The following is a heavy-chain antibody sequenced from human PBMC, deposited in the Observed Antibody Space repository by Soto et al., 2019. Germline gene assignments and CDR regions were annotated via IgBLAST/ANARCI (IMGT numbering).Heavy chain of an antibody. V-gene: IGHV1-69*13. Sequence: SVKVSCKASGGTFSSYAISWVRQAPGQGLEWMGGITPIFSTANYAQKFQGRVTITADESTSTAYMELSSLRSEDTAVYYCARPQVGYSSSSAFDYWGQGTLVTVS. D-gene: IGHD6-6*01. CDR3: ARPQVGYSSSSAFDY. J-gene: IGHJ4*02. CDR2: ITPIFSTA. CDR1: GGTFSSYA.